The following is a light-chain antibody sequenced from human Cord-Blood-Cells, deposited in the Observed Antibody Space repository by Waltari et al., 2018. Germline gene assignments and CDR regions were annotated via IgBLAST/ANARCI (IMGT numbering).Light chain of an antibody. J-gene: IGKJ5*01. V-gene: IGKV1-39*01. Sequence: DIQITQPPSPLPASVADRVTSTCRESQSISSYLNWYQQKPGKAPKLLIYAASSLQSGVPSRFSGSGSGTDFTLTISSLQPEDFATYYCQQSYSTPITFGQGTRLEIK. CDR1: QSISSY. CDR3: QQSYSTPIT. CDR2: AAS.